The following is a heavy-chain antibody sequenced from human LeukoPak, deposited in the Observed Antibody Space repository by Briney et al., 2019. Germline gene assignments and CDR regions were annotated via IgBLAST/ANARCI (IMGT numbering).Heavy chain of an antibody. Sequence: GGSLRLSCAASGFTFSNYGMNWVRQAPGKGLEWVSFIDTSGRYVYYGDSVKGRFTISRDNAKSLLFLQMNGLRAEDTALYYCARGRSITLLRGVAMSDGFDIWGQGAMVAVSS. CDR3: ARGRSITLLRGVAMSDGFDI. V-gene: IGHV3-21*06. CDR1: GFTFSNYG. CDR2: IDTSGRYV. D-gene: IGHD3-10*01. J-gene: IGHJ3*02.